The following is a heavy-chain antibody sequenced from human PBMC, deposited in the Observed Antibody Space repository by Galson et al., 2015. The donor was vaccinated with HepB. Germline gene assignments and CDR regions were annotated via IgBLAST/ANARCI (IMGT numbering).Heavy chain of an antibody. Sequence: SVKVSCKASGGTFSSYAISWVRQAPGQGLEWMGGIIPIFGTANYAQKFQGRVTITADESTSTAYMELSSLRSEDTAVYYCASWFVTSNPHPNWFDPWGQGTLVTVSS. J-gene: IGHJ5*02. CDR3: ASWFVTSNPHPNWFDP. D-gene: IGHD2-2*01. V-gene: IGHV1-69*13. CDR1: GGTFSSYA. CDR2: IIPIFGTA.